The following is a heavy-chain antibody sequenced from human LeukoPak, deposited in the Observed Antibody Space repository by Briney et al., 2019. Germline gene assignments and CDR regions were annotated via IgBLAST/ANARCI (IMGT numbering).Heavy chain of an antibody. CDR1: GFTFSNAW. CDR2: IKRKTDGGTT. D-gene: IGHD3-16*01. CDR3: SANSDYSFDY. V-gene: IGHV3-15*01. Sequence: GGSLRLSCAASGFTFSNAWMSWVRQAPGKGLEWGGRIKRKTDGGTTDYAAPVKGRFTISRDDSKDTLYLQMNSPKTEDTAVYYCSANSDYSFDYWGQGTLVTVSS. J-gene: IGHJ4*02.